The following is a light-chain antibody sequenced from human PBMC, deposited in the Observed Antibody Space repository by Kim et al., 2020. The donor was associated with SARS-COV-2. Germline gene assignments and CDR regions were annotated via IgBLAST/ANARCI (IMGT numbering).Light chain of an antibody. CDR1: SSDIGAYDC. CDR3: SSYARSKISL. Sequence: GQSVTISCTGSSSDIGAYDCVSWYQHHPGKVPKLIIYEVTKRPSGVPDRFSGSKSGDTASLTVSGLQAEDEADYYCSSYARSKISLFGGGTQLTVL. J-gene: IGLJ2*01. V-gene: IGLV2-8*01. CDR2: EVT.